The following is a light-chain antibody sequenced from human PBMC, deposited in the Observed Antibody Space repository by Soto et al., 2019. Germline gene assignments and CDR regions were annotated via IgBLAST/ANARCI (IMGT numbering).Light chain of an antibody. V-gene: IGLV2-8*01. CDR1: SSDVGYYNY. J-gene: IGLJ1*01. CDR2: DVS. Sequence: SALTQPPSASGSPGQSVTISCTGFSSDVGYYNYVSWYQQHPGKAPKLMIYDVSKRPSGVPDRFSGSKSGKTASLTVAGLQTEDEADYYCTSYVGNNNFVFGTGTKVTVL. CDR3: TSYVGNNNFV.